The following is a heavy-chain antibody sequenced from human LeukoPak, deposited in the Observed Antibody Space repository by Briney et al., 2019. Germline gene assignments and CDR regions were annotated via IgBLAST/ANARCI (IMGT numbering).Heavy chain of an antibody. Sequence: SETLSLTCTVSGGSISSYYWSWIRQPPGKGLEWIGYIYYTGSTNYNPSLKSRVTISIDMSKNQFSLKLSSVTAADTAVYHCARDSGVAFDIWGQGTMVTVSS. CDR3: ARDSGVAFDI. V-gene: IGHV4-59*01. CDR1: GGSISSYY. J-gene: IGHJ3*02. CDR2: IYYTGST. D-gene: IGHD1-26*01.